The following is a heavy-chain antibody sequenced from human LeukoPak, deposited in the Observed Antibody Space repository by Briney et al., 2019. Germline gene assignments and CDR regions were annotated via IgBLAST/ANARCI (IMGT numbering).Heavy chain of an antibody. V-gene: IGHV1-69*01. CDR1: GGTFSSYA. CDR3: ATQPTEYQRLPHVGYYYYYMDV. J-gene: IGHJ6*03. CDR2: IIPIFGTA. D-gene: IGHD2-2*01. Sequence: GSSVKVSCKASGGTFSSYAISWVRRAPGQGLEWMGGIIPIFGTANYAQKFQGRVTITADESTSTAYMELSSLRSEDTAVYYCATQPTEYQRLPHVGYYYYYMDVWGKGTTVTVSS.